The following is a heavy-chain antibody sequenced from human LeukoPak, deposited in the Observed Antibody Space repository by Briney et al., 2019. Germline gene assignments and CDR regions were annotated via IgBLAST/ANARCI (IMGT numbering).Heavy chain of an antibody. CDR3: ARVAIAAARSGWFDP. CDR1: GFTFSSYA. J-gene: IGHJ5*02. V-gene: IGHV3-64*01. CDR2: ISSNGGST. Sequence: GGSLRLSCAASGFTFSSYAMHWVRQAPGKGLEYLSAISSNGGSTYYANSVKGRFTISRDNSKNTLYLQMGSLRAEDMAVYYCARVAIAAARSGWFDPWGQGTLVTVSS. D-gene: IGHD6-13*01.